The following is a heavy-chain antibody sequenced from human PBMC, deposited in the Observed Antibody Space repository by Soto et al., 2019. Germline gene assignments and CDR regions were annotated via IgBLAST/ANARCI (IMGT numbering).Heavy chain of an antibody. J-gene: IGHJ6*02. CDR3: ARDQDIVVVVAATPLYYYGMDV. CDR2: IYHSGST. D-gene: IGHD2-15*01. CDR1: GYSISSGYY. Sequence: LSLTCAVSGYSISSGYYWGWIRQPPGKGLEWIGSIYHSGSTYYNPSLKSRVTISVDTSKNQFSLKLSSVAAADTAVYYCARDQDIVVVVAATPLYYYGMDVWGQGTTVTVSS. V-gene: IGHV4-38-2*02.